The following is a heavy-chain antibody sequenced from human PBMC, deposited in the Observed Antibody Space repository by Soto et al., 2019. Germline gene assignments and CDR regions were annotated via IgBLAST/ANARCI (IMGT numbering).Heavy chain of an antibody. CDR1: GFTFSTCG. V-gene: IGHV3-30*18. Sequence: GGSLRLSCAASGFTFSTCGMHWVRQAPGKGLEWVATISYDGSNKHYADSVNGRFTISRDNSKNTLYVQMNSLRGEDTAVYYCAKDLGPTVPNFDYWGQGTLVTVSS. D-gene: IGHD4-17*01. CDR2: ISYDGSNK. J-gene: IGHJ4*02. CDR3: AKDLGPTVPNFDY.